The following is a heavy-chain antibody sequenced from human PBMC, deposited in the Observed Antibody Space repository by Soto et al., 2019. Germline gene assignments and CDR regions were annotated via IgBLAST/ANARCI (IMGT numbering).Heavy chain of an antibody. J-gene: IGHJ6*02. V-gene: IGHV3-23*01. CDR3: AQADNYRPYYYGMDV. CDR1: GFTFSSYA. CDR2: ISGSVGST. Sequence: PGGSLRLSCAASGFTFSSYAMSWVRQAPGKGLEWVSAISGSVGSTYYADSVKGRFTISRDNSKNTLYLQMNSLRAEDTAVYYCAQADNYRPYYYGMDVWGQGTKVTVSS. D-gene: IGHD4-4*01.